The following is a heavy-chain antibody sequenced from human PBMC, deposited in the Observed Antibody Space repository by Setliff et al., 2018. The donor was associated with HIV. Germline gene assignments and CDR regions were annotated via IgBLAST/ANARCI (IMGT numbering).Heavy chain of an antibody. CDR3: ARDQGSTWFWDYFDY. CDR1: DGSTSSYY. J-gene: IGHJ4*02. D-gene: IGHD6-13*01. Sequence: LSLTCTVSDGSTSSYYWNWFRQPAGKGLEWIGRIYSSGTTIYNPSLKSRVAMSVDTSKNQFSLKLSSVTAADTATYYCARDQGSTWFWDYFDYWGQGTLVTVSS. CDR2: IYSSGTT. V-gene: IGHV4-4*07.